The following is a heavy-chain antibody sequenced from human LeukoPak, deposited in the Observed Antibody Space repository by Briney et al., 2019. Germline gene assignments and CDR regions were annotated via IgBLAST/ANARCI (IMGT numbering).Heavy chain of an antibody. CDR3: AREGGTRAYYYYGMDV. Sequence: SETLSLTCAVYGGSFSGYNWSWLRQHPGKGLEWTGYIYYSGSTYYNPSLKSRVTISVDTSKNQFSLKLSSVTAADTAVYYCAREGGTRAYYYYGMDVWGQGTTVTVSS. J-gene: IGHJ6*02. D-gene: IGHD6-25*01. V-gene: IGHV4-31*11. CDR1: GGSFSGYN. CDR2: IYYSGST.